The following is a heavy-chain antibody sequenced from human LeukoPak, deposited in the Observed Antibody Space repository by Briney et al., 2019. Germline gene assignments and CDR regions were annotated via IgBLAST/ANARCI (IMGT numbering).Heavy chain of an antibody. V-gene: IGHV4-31*03. CDR2: IYYSGST. D-gene: IGHD3-16*02. J-gene: IGHJ3*02. CDR1: GGSISSVGYY. Sequence: SQTLSLTCTVSGGSISSVGYYWTWIRQHPGKGLEWLGYIYYSGSTRYNPSLKGRLTISVDTSKNQFSLHLNSVTVADTAVYYCARLSSFAFDIWGQGTMVTVSS. CDR3: ARLSSFAFDI.